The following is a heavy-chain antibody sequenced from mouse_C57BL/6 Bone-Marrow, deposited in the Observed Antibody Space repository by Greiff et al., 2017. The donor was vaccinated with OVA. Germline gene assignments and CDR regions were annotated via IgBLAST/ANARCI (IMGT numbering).Heavy chain of an antibody. CDR2: IDPSDSYT. CDR3: AKEGYYYGSSSDY. V-gene: IGHV1-59*01. Sequence: VQLQQSGAELVRPGTSVKLSCKASGYTFTSYWMHWVKQRPGQGLEWIGVIDPSDSYTNYNQKFKGKATLTVDTSSSTAYMQLSSLTSEDSAVYYCAKEGYYYGSSSDYWGQGTTLTVSS. J-gene: IGHJ2*01. D-gene: IGHD1-1*01. CDR1: GYTFTSYW.